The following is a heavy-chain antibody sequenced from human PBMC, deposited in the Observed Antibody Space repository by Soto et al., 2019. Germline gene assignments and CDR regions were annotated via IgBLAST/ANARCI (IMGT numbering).Heavy chain of an antibody. CDR3: AREITIFGVVLYGMDV. D-gene: IGHD3-3*01. CDR2: ISSSSSTI. V-gene: IGHV3-48*02. J-gene: IGHJ6*04. CDR1: GFTFSSYS. Sequence: VSLRLSCAASGFTFSSYSMNWVRQAPGKGLEWVSYISSSSSTIYYADSVKGRFTISRDNAKNSLYLQMNSLRDEDTAVYYCAREITIFGVVLYGMDVWGKGTKGTVSS.